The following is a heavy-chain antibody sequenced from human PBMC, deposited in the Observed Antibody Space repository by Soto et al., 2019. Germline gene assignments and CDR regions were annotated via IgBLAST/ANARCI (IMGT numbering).Heavy chain of an antibody. V-gene: IGHV3-30*03. CDR3: ASEGLVN. J-gene: IGHJ4*02. Sequence: QVQLVESGGGVVQPGRSLRLSCAASGFTFSSYGMHWVRQAPGKGLEWVAVISYDGSNKYYADSVKGRFTISRDNSKNTLYLQMNSLRAEDTAVYYCASEGLVNWGQGTLVTVSS. D-gene: IGHD3-10*01. CDR2: ISYDGSNK. CDR1: GFTFSSYG.